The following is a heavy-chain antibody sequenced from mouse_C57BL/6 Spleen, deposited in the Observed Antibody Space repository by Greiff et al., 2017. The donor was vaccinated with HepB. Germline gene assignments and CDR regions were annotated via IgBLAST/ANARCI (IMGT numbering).Heavy chain of an antibody. V-gene: IGHV1-64*01. Sequence: QVQLQQPGAELVKPGASVKLSCKASGYTFTSYWMHWVKQRPGQGLEWIGMIHPNSGSTNYNEKFKSKASLTVDKSSSTAYMQLSSLTSEDSAVYYCARGNYYGSRGAMDYWGQGTSVTVSS. CDR1: GYTFTSYW. CDR2: IHPNSGST. J-gene: IGHJ4*01. CDR3: ARGNYYGSRGAMDY. D-gene: IGHD1-1*01.